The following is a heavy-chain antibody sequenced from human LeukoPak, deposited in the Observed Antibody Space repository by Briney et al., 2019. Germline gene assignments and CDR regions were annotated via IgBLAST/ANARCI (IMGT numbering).Heavy chain of an antibody. D-gene: IGHD2-15*01. J-gene: IGHJ4*02. Sequence: ASVKVSCKASGYTFTGYYMHWVRQAPGQGLEWMGWINPNSGGTNYAQKFQGRVTMTRDTSISTAYMEPSRLRSDDTAVYYCARDRAYCSGGSCRESDYWGQGTLVTVSS. CDR3: ARDRAYCSGGSCRESDY. V-gene: IGHV1-2*02. CDR1: GYTFTGYY. CDR2: INPNSGGT.